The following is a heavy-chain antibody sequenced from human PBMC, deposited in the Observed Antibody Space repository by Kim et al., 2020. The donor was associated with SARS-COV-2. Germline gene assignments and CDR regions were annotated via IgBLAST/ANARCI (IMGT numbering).Heavy chain of an antibody. J-gene: IGHJ4*02. V-gene: IGHV3-21*01. Sequence: YIQYADSVKGRFTISRDDDQNSLNLQMNSLRADDTAVYYCTRDGDGHFDYWGQGTLVTVSS. CDR2: YI. D-gene: IGHD2-21*01. CDR3: TRDGDGHFDY.